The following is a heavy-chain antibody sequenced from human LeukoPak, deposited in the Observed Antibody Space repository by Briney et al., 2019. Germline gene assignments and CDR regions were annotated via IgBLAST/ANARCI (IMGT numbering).Heavy chain of an antibody. CDR2: IYHSGST. Sequence: SGTLSLTCAVSGGSISSSNWWSWVRQPPGKGLEWIGEIYHSGSTNYDPSLKSRVTISVDKSKNQFSLKLSSVTAADTAVYCCARRYITFGDRGAFDIWGQGTMVTVSS. CDR1: GGSISSSNW. D-gene: IGHD3-16*01. J-gene: IGHJ3*02. V-gene: IGHV4-4*01. CDR3: ARRYITFGDRGAFDI.